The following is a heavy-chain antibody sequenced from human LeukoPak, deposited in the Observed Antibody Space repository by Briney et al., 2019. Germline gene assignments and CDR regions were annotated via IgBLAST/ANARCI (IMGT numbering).Heavy chain of an antibody. J-gene: IGHJ4*02. CDR3: ATGRYSYGIPFDY. V-gene: IGHV1-24*01. Sequence: ASVKVSCKVSGYTLTELSMHWVRQAPGKGLEWRGGFDPEDGETICAQKFQGRVTMTEDTSTDTAYMELNSLRSEDTAVYYCATGRYSYGIPFDYWGQGTLVTVSS. CDR1: GYTLTELS. CDR2: FDPEDGET. D-gene: IGHD5-18*01.